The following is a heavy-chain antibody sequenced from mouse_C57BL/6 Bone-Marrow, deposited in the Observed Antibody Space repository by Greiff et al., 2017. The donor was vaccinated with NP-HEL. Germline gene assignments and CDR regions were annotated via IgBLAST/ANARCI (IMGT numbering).Heavy chain of an antibody. J-gene: IGHJ3*01. V-gene: IGHV14-2*01. Sequence: EVKLMESGAELVKPGASVKLSCTASGFNIKDYYMHWVKQRTEQGLEWIGRIDPEDGETKYAPKFQCKATITADTSSNTAYLQLSSRTSEDTAVYYCAPISRGFAYWGQGTLVTVSA. CDR2: IDPEDGET. CDR1: GFNIKDYY. CDR3: APISRGFAY.